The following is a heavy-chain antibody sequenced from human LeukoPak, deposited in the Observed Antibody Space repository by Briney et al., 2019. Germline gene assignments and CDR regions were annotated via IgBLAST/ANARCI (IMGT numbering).Heavy chain of an antibody. J-gene: IGHJ6*03. D-gene: IGHD4-17*01. Sequence: SVKVSCKASGGTFSSYAISWVRQAPGQGLELLGGIIPIFDTANYAQKFQGRVTISTDESTSTAYMELSSLRSEDTAVYYCARAPFSGMGYGDYLVDYYMDVWGKGTTVTVSS. CDR3: ARAPFSGMGYGDYLVDYYMDV. V-gene: IGHV1-69*05. CDR2: IIPIFDTA. CDR1: GGTFSSYA.